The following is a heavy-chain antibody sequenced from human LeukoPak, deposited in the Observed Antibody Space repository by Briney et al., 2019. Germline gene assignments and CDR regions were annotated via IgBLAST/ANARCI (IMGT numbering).Heavy chain of an antibody. Sequence: GGSLRLSCAASGFTFGSYSMNWVRQAPGKELEWVSYISSSSSTIYYADSVKGRFTISRDNAKNSLYLQMNSLRAEDTAVYYCARDLGSGWYPYFDYWGQGTLVTVSS. CDR3: ARDLGSGWYPYFDY. D-gene: IGHD6-19*01. CDR1: GFTFGSYS. V-gene: IGHV3-48*01. J-gene: IGHJ4*02. CDR2: ISSSSSTI.